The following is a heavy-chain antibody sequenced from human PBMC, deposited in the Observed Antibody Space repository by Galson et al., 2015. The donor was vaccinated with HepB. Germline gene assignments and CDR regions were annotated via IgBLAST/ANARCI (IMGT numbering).Heavy chain of an antibody. D-gene: IGHD3-10*01. CDR1: GGSLSGSS. CDR2: VSDSGRA. Sequence: TLSLTCAVFGGSLSGSSLGWVRQPPGNGLEWVGTVSDSGRADYSPSLMSRVTISIDTSKSQIVLSLNSATAADTAVYYCAKVLLRMTTMRGVYAFTSWGQGTMVTVSS. J-gene: IGHJ3*01. V-gene: IGHV4-34*01. CDR3: AKVLLRMTTMRGVYAFTS.